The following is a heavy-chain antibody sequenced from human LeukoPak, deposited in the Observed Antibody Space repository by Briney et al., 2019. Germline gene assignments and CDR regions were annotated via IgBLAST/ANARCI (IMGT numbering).Heavy chain of an antibody. D-gene: IGHD1-26*01. CDR1: GYSISSGYY. V-gene: IGHV4-38-2*02. CDR3: ARFFRTVWELPYY. CDR2: IYHDGNT. Sequence: PSETLSLTCSVSGYSISSGYYWGWIRQPPGRGLEWIGNIYHDGNTYCNPSLKSRVTISVDTSKNQFSLRLSSVTAADTAVYYCARFFRTVWELPYYWGPGTLVTVSS. J-gene: IGHJ4*02.